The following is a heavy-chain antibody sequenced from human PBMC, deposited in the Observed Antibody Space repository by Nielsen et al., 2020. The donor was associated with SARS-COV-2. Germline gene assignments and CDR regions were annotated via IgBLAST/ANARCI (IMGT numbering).Heavy chain of an antibody. CDR1: GFTFSSYW. CDR3: ARGVEADY. Sequence: GESLKISCAASGFTFSSYWMSWVRQAPGKGLEWVANIKQDGSEKYYVDSVKGRFTISRDNAKNTLYLQMNSLRAEDTAVYYGARGVEADYWGQGTLVTVSS. CDR2: IKQDGSEK. V-gene: IGHV3-7*01. J-gene: IGHJ4*02. D-gene: IGHD5-24*01.